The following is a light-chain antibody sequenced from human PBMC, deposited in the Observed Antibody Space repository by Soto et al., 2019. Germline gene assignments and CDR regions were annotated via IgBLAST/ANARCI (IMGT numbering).Light chain of an antibody. V-gene: IGLV1-40*01. Sequence: QSVLTQPPSVSGAPGQTVTISCTGSRSNIGADYDVHWYQQVPGAAPKLLIYGNWNRPSGVPDRFSGSKSVASAPLAITGLQAEDEADYYCQSYDVTLDAWVFGGGTKVTVL. CDR1: RSNIGADYD. CDR2: GNW. J-gene: IGLJ3*02. CDR3: QSYDVTLDAWV.